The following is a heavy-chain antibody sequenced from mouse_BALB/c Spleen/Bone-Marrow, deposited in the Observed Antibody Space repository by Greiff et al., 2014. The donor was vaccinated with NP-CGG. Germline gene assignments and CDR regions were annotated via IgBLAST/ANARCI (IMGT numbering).Heavy chain of an antibody. D-gene: IGHD3-2*01. Sequence: VKLQESGTELVKPGASVKLSCKASGYTFTSYWIHWVKQGPGQGLEWIGEIHPSNGRTNYSEKFETKATLTVDKSSSTAHMQLSSLTSEDSAVYYCARGTARAMMDYWGQGTSVTVSS. V-gene: IGHV1S81*02. J-gene: IGHJ4*01. CDR2: IHPSNGRT. CDR1: GYTFTSYW. CDR3: ARGTARAMMDY.